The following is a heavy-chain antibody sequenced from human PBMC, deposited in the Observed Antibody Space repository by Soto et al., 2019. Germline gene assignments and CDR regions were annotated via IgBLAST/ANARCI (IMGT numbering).Heavy chain of an antibody. CDR1: GFTFSNAW. Sequence: GGSLRLSCAASGFTFSNAWMSWVRQAPGKGLEWVGRIKSKTDGGTTDYAAPVKGRFTISRDDSKNTLYLQMNSLKTEDTAVYYCTTDSHELLWFGELRRDYMDVWGKGTTVTVSS. D-gene: IGHD3-10*01. J-gene: IGHJ6*03. CDR3: TTDSHELLWFGELRRDYMDV. V-gene: IGHV3-15*01. CDR2: IKSKTDGGTT.